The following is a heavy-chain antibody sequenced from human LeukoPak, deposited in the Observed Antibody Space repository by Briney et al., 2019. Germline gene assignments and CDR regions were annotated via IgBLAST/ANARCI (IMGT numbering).Heavy chain of an antibody. CDR3: AREDVNTGVYYYYGMDV. CDR2: INPNSGGT. D-gene: IGHD1-14*01. J-gene: IGHJ6*01. V-gene: IGHV1-2*02. CDR1: GYTFTGYY. Sequence: ASVKVSCKASGYTFTGYYLHWVRQAPGQGLEWMGWINPNSGGTKFAQTFQGRVTMTRETSITTAYMELRSLKSDDTAVYYCAREDVNTGVYYYYGMDVWGQGTKVTVS.